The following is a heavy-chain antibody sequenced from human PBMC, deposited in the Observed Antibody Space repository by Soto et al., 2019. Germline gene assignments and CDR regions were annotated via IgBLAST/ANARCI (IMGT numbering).Heavy chain of an antibody. CDR3: AKAFYSGDYVSSFGY. CDR2: ISYDGSNK. D-gene: IGHD4-17*01. CDR1: GFTFSSYG. J-gene: IGHJ4*02. Sequence: GGSLRLSCAASGFTFSSYGMHWVRQAPGKGLEWVAVISYDGSNKYYADSVKGRFTISRDNSKNTLYLQMNSLRAEDTAVYYCAKAFYSGDYVSSFGYWGQGTLVTVSS. V-gene: IGHV3-30*18.